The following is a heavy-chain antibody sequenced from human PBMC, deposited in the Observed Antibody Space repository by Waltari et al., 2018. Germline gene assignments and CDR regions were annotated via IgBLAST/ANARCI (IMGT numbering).Heavy chain of an antibody. CDR3: ATTRWYSGSLGHALDI. Sequence: QVQLVQSGAEVKKPGASVKVSCKASGYTFTSYAMHWVRQAPGQRLEWMGWINAGNGNTKYSQKFQGRVTITRDTYASTAYMELSSLRSEETAVYYCATTRWYSGSLGHALDIWGQGKMVADSS. V-gene: IGHV1-3*01. J-gene: IGHJ3*02. CDR1: GYTFTSYA. D-gene: IGHD1-26*01. CDR2: INAGNGNT.